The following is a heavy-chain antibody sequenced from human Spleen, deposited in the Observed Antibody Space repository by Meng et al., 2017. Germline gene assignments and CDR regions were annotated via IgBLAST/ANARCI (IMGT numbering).Heavy chain of an antibody. CDR2: ISNSGSYI. V-gene: IGHV3-21*04. CDR3: ARRGSYGAFDI. CDR1: GSTFSSYT. J-gene: IGHJ3*02. D-gene: IGHD1-26*01. Sequence: GGSLKISCAASGSTFSSYTMNWVRQAPGKGLEWVSSISNSGSYIFYADSVKGRFTISRDNGKNSLYLQMNSLRAEDTAVYYCARRGSYGAFDIWVQGTMVTVSS.